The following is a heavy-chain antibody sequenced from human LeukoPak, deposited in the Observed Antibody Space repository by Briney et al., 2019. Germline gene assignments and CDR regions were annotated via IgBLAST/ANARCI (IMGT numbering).Heavy chain of an antibody. J-gene: IGHJ4*02. D-gene: IGHD6-13*01. CDR1: GFTFSSYG. CDR2: IRYDGTNK. V-gene: IGHV3-30*02. Sequence: GGSLRLSCAASGFTFSSYGMHWVRQAPGKGLEWVAFIRYDGTNKDYADSVKGRFTISRDNSKNTLYLQTNSLRAEDTALYYCAKDFEAYSSSWYGNYWGQGTLVTVSS. CDR3: AKDFEAYSSSWYGNY.